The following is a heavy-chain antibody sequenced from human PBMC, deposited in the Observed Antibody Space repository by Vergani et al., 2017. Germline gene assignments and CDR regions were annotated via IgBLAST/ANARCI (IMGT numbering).Heavy chain of an antibody. J-gene: IGHJ5*02. Sequence: QVQLQQWGAGLLKPSETLSLTCAVYGGSFSGYYWSWIRQPPGKGLEWFGEINHSGSTNSNPSRKSRVTMSVDTSKNQFSLKLSCVDAADAAVYYCARGGIVGAPHWFEPWGQGTLVTVSS. D-gene: IGHD1-26*01. CDR3: ARGGIVGAPHWFEP. CDR2: INHSGST. V-gene: IGHV4-34*01. CDR1: GGSFSGYY.